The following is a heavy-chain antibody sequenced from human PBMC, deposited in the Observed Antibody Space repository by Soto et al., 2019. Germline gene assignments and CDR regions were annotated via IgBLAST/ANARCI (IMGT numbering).Heavy chain of an antibody. CDR2: IYYSGST. Sequence: QVQLQESGPGLVKPSQTLSLTCTVSGGSISSGGYYWSWIRQHPGKGLEWIGYIYYSGSTYYNPSLKSRLTISIDTSKNQFSLKLSSVTAADTAVYYCARDPNCSSTSCYNVGGYWGQGTLVSVSS. J-gene: IGHJ4*02. CDR1: GGSISSGGYY. D-gene: IGHD2-2*02. CDR3: ARDPNCSSTSCYNVGGY. V-gene: IGHV4-31*03.